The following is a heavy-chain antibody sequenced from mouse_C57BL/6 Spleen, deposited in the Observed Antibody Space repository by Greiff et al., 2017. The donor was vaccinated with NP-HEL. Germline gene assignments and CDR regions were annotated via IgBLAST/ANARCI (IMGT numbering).Heavy chain of an antibody. D-gene: IGHD2-1*01. Sequence: QVQLKQPGAELVMPGASVKLSCKASGYTFTSYWMHWVKQRPGQGLEWIGEIDPSDSYTNYNQKFKGKSTLTVDKSSSTAYMQLSSLTSEDSAVYYCAISTYGNGYYYAMDYWGQGTSVTVSS. CDR1: GYTFTSYW. CDR2: IDPSDSYT. J-gene: IGHJ4*01. CDR3: AISTYGNGYYYAMDY. V-gene: IGHV1-69*01.